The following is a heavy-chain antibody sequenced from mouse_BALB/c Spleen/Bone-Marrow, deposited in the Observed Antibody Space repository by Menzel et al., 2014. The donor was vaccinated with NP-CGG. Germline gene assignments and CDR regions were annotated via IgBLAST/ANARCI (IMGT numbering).Heavy chain of an antibody. J-gene: IGHJ2*01. V-gene: IGHV4-1*02. CDR3: ARPYYRYLYFDY. D-gene: IGHD2-14*01. Sequence: EVKLVESGGGLVQPGRSLKLSCAASGFDFSRYWMNWVRPAPGKGLEWIGVINPDSSTINYTPSLKDKFIVSRDNAKNTLDLQMSKVRSEDTALYYCARPYYRYLYFDYWGQGTTLTVSS. CDR2: INPDSSTI. CDR1: GFDFSRYW.